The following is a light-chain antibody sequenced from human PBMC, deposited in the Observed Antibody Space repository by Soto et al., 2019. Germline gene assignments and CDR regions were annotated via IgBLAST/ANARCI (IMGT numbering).Light chain of an antibody. Sequence: EIVMTQSPATLSVSPVERATLSCMASQSVSSNLSWYQQKPGQAPRLLIYGASTRATGIPARFSGSGSGTEFTLTISGLQSEGFAVYYCQQYSNWPPWTFGPGTKVDIK. CDR1: QSVSSN. V-gene: IGKV3-15*01. J-gene: IGKJ1*01. CDR3: QQYSNWPPWT. CDR2: GAS.